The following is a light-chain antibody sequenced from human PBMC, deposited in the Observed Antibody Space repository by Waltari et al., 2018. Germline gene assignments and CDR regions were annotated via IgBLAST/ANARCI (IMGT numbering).Light chain of an antibody. J-gene: IGKJ2*01. CDR1: PRVNNY. CDR2: DAS. CDR3: QQRSTWYT. V-gene: IGKV3-11*01. Sequence: EIVLTQSPATLSLSPGERATLSCRASPRVNNYLAWYQQKPGQAPRLLIYDASNRATDIPARVSGSGSGTDFTPTITSLEPEDFAVYYCQQRSTWYTFGQGTKLEIK.